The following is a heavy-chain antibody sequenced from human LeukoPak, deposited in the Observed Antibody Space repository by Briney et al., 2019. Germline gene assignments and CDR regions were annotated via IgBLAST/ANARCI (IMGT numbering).Heavy chain of an antibody. V-gene: IGHV3-30-3*01. CDR2: ISYDGSNK. Sequence: GGSLRLSCAASGFTFSSYAMHWVRQAPGKGLEWVAVISYDGSNKYYADSVKGRFTISRDNSKNTLYLQMNSLRAEDTAVYYCAIRSSSPPGGYWGQGTLVTVSS. J-gene: IGHJ4*02. CDR1: GFTFSSYA. CDR3: AIRSSSPPGGY. D-gene: IGHD6-6*01.